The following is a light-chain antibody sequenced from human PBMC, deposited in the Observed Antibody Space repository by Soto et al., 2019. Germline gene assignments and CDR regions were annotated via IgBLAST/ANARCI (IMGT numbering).Light chain of an antibody. CDR2: EGS. Sequence: QSALAQPAPVSGSPGQSITISCTGISTDVGSHDLVSWYKHPPGKAPKLIIYEGSKRPSGVSNRFSGSKSGNTASLTISWLQAEDEADYYCCSYAGSSALLFGGGTKLTVL. CDR1: STDVGSHDL. V-gene: IGLV2-23*01. CDR3: CSYAGSSALL. J-gene: IGLJ2*01.